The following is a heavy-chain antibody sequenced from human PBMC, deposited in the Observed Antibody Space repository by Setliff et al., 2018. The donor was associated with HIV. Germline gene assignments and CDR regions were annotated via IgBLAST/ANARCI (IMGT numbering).Heavy chain of an antibody. Sequence: GESLTISCKGSGCRFTSYWIGWVRQMPGKGLEWMGIIYPGDSDTRYSPSFQGQVTISADKSISTAYLQWSSLKASDTAMYYCARAVEDYYDSSGLPTYYYYGMDVWGQGTTVTVSS. CDR3: ARAVEDYYDSSGLPTYYYYGMDV. J-gene: IGHJ6*02. CDR1: GCRFTSYW. D-gene: IGHD3-22*01. CDR2: IYPGDSDT. V-gene: IGHV5-51*01.